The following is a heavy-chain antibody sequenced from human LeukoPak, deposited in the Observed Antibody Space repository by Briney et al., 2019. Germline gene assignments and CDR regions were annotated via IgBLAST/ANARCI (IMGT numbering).Heavy chain of an antibody. Sequence: PSGTLSLTCAVYSGSFSGYYWSWIRQPPGKGLEWIGEINHSGSTNYNPSLKSRVHISVDTSKNQFSLQLSSVTAADTAVYYCARGRWSSGWYEGYYYYYGRDVWGQRTTVTVSS. V-gene: IGHV4-34*01. CDR1: SGSFSGYY. J-gene: IGHJ6*02. D-gene: IGHD6-19*01. CDR3: ARGRWSSGWYEGYYYYYGRDV. CDR2: INHSGST.